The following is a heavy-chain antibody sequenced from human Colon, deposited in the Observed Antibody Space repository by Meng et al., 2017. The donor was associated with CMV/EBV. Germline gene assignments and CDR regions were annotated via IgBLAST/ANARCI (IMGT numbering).Heavy chain of an antibody. CDR1: GGSINTIGYY. CDR2: FDYSGST. CDR3: ARTYYYESSGYYSYYYHSGMDV. J-gene: IGHJ6*02. Sequence: GSLRLSCTVSGGSINTIGYYWGWIRQSPGRGLTWIGNFDYSGSTYYNPSLKSRVTISMDTSKNQFSLNLSSVTAADTAVYFCARTYYYESSGYYSYYYHSGMDVWGQGTPVTVSS. D-gene: IGHD3-22*01. V-gene: IGHV4-39*07.